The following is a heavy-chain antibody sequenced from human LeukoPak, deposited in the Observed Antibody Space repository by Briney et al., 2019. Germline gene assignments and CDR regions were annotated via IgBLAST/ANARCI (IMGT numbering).Heavy chain of an antibody. CDR3: ARDGGAARHLFAFDI. V-gene: IGHV3-53*01. J-gene: IGHJ3*02. Sequence: PGGSLRLSWAASGFTVSSNYMSWVRQAPGKGLEWVSVIYSGVNTYYADSVKGRLTISRDHSKNTLYLQMNSLTAEDTAVYYCARDGGAARHLFAFDIWGQGKMVTVSS. D-gene: IGHD6-6*01. CDR2: IYSGVNT. CDR1: GFTVSSNY.